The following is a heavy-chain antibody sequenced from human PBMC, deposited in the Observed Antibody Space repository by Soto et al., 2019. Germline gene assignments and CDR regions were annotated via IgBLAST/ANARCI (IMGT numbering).Heavy chain of an antibody. J-gene: IGHJ5*02. CDR1: GGSFSGDY. CDR2: INHSGST. D-gene: IGHD5-18*01. Sequence: SETLSLTCAVYGGSFSGDYWSWIRQPPGKGLEWIGEINHSGSTNYNPSLKSRVTISVDTSKNQFSLKLSSVTAADTAVYYCARVGRRGYSYGYIWFDPWGQGTLDNVSS. CDR3: ARVGRRGYSYGYIWFDP. V-gene: IGHV4-34*01.